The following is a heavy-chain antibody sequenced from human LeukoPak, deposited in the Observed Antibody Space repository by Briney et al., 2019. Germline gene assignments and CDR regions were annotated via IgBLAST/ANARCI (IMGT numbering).Heavy chain of an antibody. CDR2: IRYDLSDK. CDR3: ATLICGGYCNNGFDN. CDR1: GFTVSSNY. V-gene: IGHV3-30*02. D-gene: IGHD2-21*01. Sequence: GGSLRLSCAASGFTVSSNYMSWVRQAPGKGLEWVAFIRYDLSDKYYADSVKGRFTISRDNSKNTLYLRMTSLRAEDTAVYYCATLICGGYCNNGFDNWGQGTLVTVSS. J-gene: IGHJ4*02.